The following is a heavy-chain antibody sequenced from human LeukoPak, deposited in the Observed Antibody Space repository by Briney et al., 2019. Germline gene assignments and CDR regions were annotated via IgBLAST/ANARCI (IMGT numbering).Heavy chain of an antibody. D-gene: IGHD2-8*01. CDR2: ISGSGGST. J-gene: IGHJ4*02. CDR1: GFTFSSYA. CDR3: ATWNGGPHFDY. V-gene: IGHV3-23*01. Sequence: GGSLRLSCAASGFTFSSYAMSWVRQAPGEGLEWVSAISGSGGSTYYADSVKGRFTISRDNSKNTLYLQMNSLRAEDTAVYYCATWNGGPHFDYWGQGTLVTVSS.